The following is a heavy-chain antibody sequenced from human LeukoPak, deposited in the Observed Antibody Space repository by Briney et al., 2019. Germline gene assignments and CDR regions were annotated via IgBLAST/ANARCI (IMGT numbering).Heavy chain of an antibody. Sequence: VASVKVSCKASGYTFTSYGISWVRQAPGQGLEWMGWISAYNGNTNYAQKLQGRVTMTTETSTSTDYMELTSLRSDDTAVYYCARVSDDYVWGSDSLASGFNFDYWGQGTLVTVSS. CDR3: ARVSDDYVWGSDSLASGFNFDY. D-gene: IGHD3-16*01. V-gene: IGHV1-18*04. CDR2: ISAYNGNT. J-gene: IGHJ4*02. CDR1: GYTFTSYG.